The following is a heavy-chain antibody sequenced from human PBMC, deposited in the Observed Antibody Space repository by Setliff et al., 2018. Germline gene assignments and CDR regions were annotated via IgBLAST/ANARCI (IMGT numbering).Heavy chain of an antibody. Sequence: SETLSLTCTVSGGSISSSSYYWGWIRQPPGKGLEWIGSIYYSGSTYYNPSLKSRVTISVDTSKNQFSLKLSSVTAADTAVYYCARASTYYNFWSGYYGDSTNWFDPRGQGTLVTVSS. V-gene: IGHV4-39*07. CDR2: IYYSGST. CDR1: GGSISSSSYY. D-gene: IGHD3-3*01. J-gene: IGHJ5*02. CDR3: ARASTYYNFWSGYYGDSTNWFDP.